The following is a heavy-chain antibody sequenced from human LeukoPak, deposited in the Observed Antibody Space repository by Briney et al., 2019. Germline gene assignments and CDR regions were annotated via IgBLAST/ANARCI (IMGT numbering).Heavy chain of an antibody. CDR3: AKEVAKQWLGDFDY. D-gene: IGHD6-19*01. V-gene: IGHV3-23*01. J-gene: IGHJ4*02. CDR1: GFTVSSNY. CDR2: ISGSGGST. Sequence: PGGSLRLSCAASGFTVSSNYMSWVRQAPGKGLEWVSAISGSGGSTYYADSVKGRFTISRDNSKNTLYLQMNSLRAEDTAVYYCAKEVAKQWLGDFDYWGQGTLVTVSS.